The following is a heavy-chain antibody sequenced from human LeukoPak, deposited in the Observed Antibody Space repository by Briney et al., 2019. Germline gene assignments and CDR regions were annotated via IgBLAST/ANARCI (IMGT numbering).Heavy chain of an antibody. CDR1: GGSFSGYY. D-gene: IGHD3-3*01. Sequence: SEALSLTCAVYGGSFSGYYWSWIRQPPGKGLEWIGEINHSGSTNYNPSLKSRVTISVDTSKNQFSLKLSSVTAADTAVYYCARGSTYYDFWSGYYSGPYSGYFDYWGQGTLVTVSS. J-gene: IGHJ4*02. V-gene: IGHV4-34*01. CDR2: INHSGST. CDR3: ARGSTYYDFWSGYYSGPYSGYFDY.